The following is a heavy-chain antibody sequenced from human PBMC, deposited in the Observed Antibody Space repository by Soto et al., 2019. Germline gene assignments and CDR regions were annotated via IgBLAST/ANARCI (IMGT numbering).Heavy chain of an antibody. J-gene: IGHJ5*02. Sequence: QVQLQESGPGLVKPSETPSLTCTVSGGSISSYYWSWIRQPPGKGLEWIGYIYYSGSTNYNPSLKSRVTISVDTSKNPFSLKLSSVTAADTAVYYCARGWRQLVPNWFDPWGQGTLVTVSS. CDR1: GGSISSYY. CDR3: ARGWRQLVPNWFDP. CDR2: IYYSGST. V-gene: IGHV4-59*01. D-gene: IGHD6-6*01.